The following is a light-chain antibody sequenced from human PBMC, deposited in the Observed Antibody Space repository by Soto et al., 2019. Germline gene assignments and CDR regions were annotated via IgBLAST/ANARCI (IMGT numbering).Light chain of an antibody. V-gene: IGLV2-14*01. CDR1: SSDVGGYYY. CDR3: SSYTSSNTFYV. CDR2: QVS. J-gene: IGLJ1*01. Sequence: QSVLTQPASVSGSPGQSITISCTGTSSDVGGYYYVSWYQHHPGKAPKLMIYQVSNRPSGVSNRFSGSKSGNTASLTISGLQAEDEADYYYSSYTSSNTFYVFGTGTKVTVL.